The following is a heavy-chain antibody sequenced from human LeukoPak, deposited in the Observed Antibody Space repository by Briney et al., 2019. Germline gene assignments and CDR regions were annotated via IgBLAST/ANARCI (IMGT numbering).Heavy chain of an antibody. CDR2: IIPIFGTA. V-gene: IGHV1-69*13. J-gene: IGHJ6*02. CDR1: GGTFSSYA. CDR3: ARDPRFNYYYGMDV. Sequence: SVKVSCKASGGTFSSYAISWVRQAPGQGLEWMGGIIPIFGTANYAQKFQGRVTITADESTSTAYMELSGLRSEDTAVYYCARDPRFNYYYGMDVWGQGTTVTVSS.